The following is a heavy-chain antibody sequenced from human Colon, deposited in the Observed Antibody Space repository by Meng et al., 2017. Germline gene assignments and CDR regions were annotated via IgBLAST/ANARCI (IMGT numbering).Heavy chain of an antibody. CDR1: GFTFNNYW. V-gene: IGHV3-74*01. J-gene: IGHJ3*02. D-gene: IGHD3/OR15-3a*01. CDR3: ARVDFAEPGIGGGAYDI. CDR2: IITDGSNT. Sequence: GESLKISCAASGFTFNNYWMHWVRQVPGKGLVWVSRIITDGSNTYYADSVKGRFTISRDNAKKSLYLHMNSQRAEDAAVYCCARVDFAEPGIGGGAYDIWGQGTKVTVSS.